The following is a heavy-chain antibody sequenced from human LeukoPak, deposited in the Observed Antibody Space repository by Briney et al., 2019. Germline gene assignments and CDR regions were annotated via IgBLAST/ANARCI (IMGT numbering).Heavy chain of an antibody. Sequence: PSETLSLTCTVSGDSVSSPNYYWSWIRQPPGKGLEWIGYIYYSGSTNYNPSLKSRVTISVDTSKNQFSLKLSSVTAADTAVYYCARLAAGWSGDDYWGQGTLVTVSS. CDR1: GDSVSSPNYY. D-gene: IGHD6-13*01. J-gene: IGHJ4*02. CDR2: IYYSGST. CDR3: ARLAAGWSGDDY. V-gene: IGHV4-61*01.